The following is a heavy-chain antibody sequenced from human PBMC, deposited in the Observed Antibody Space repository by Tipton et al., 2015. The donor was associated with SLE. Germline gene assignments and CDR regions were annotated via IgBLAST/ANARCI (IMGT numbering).Heavy chain of an antibody. CDR1: GYSISSGYY. V-gene: IGHV4-38-2*01. Sequence: LRLSCAVSGYSISSGYYWGWIRQPPGKGLEWVGSIYHSGSTNYNPSLKSRVTISVDTSKNQFSLKLSSVTAADTAVYYCALMGVVVPAAMGSGYYYMDVWGKGTTVTVSS. J-gene: IGHJ6*03. D-gene: IGHD2-2*01. CDR2: IYHSGST. CDR3: ALMGVVVPAAMGSGYYYMDV.